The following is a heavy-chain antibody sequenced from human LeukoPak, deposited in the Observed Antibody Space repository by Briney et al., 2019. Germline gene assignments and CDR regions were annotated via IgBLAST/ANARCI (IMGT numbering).Heavy chain of an antibody. Sequence: GGSLRLSCAASGFTFSTSRMEWVRPAPGEGLEWVSSISSGSDYIYYADSVKGRFTISRDNAKNSLYLQMSSLRAEDTAVYYCGGEFSSSPASMDVWGRGTTVTVSS. CDR2: ISSGSDYI. V-gene: IGHV3-21*01. D-gene: IGHD6-13*01. CDR3: GGEFSSSPASMDV. J-gene: IGHJ6*02. CDR1: GFTFSTSR.